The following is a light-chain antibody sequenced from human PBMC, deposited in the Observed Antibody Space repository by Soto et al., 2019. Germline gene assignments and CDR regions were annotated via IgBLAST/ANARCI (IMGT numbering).Light chain of an antibody. Sequence: EIVMTQSPVTLSVSPGESATLSCRASQSVGSNLAWYQQRPGQAPRLLIYGASTRATGIPVRFSGSGSGTEFTLTISGLQSEDFGVYLCQQYNNRPPSTCGQGTRLEIK. CDR1: QSVGSN. CDR2: GAS. J-gene: IGKJ5*01. V-gene: IGKV3D-15*01. CDR3: QQYNNRPPST.